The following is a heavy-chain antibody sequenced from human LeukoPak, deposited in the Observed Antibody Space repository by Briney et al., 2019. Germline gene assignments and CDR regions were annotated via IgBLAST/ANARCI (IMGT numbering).Heavy chain of an antibody. D-gene: IGHD6-13*01. V-gene: IGHV6-1*01. Sequence: SQTLSLTCAISGDGVSSNSAAWNWLRQSPSRGLEWLVRTYYRSKWYNDYAVSVKSRITINPDTSKNQFSLQLNSVTPEDTAVYYCARDAPLIAAAGTHFDYWGQGTLVTVSS. CDR1: GDGVSSNSAA. CDR2: TYYRSKWYN. CDR3: ARDAPLIAAAGTHFDY. J-gene: IGHJ4*02.